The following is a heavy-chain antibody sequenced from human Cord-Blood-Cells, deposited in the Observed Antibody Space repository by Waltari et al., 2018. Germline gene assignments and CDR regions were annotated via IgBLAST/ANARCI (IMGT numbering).Heavy chain of an antibody. Sequence: QLQLQESGPGLVKPSETLSLTCTVSGGSISSSSYSWGWIRQPPGEGLEWIGSIYYSGSTYYNPSLKSRVTISVDTSKNQFSLKLSSVTAADTAVYYCARQSSYVDYWGQGTLVTVSS. J-gene: IGHJ4*02. CDR2: IYYSGST. CDR3: ARQSSYVDY. CDR1: GGSISSSSYS. V-gene: IGHV4-39*01.